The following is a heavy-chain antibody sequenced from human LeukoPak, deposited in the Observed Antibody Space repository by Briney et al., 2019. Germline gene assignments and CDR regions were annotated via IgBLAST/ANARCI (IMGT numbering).Heavy chain of an antibody. CDR2: ISYDGSNK. J-gene: IGHJ4*02. D-gene: IGHD5-18*01. V-gene: IGHV3-30-3*01. Sequence: GGSLRLSCAASGFTFSSYAMHWVRQAPGKGLEWVAVISYDGSNKYYADSVKGRFTISRDDAKNTLYLQVNSLRVEDTAVYFCXXXXXXXAMXHDYWGQGTLVTVSS. CDR1: GFTFSSYA. CDR3: XXXXXXXAMXHDY.